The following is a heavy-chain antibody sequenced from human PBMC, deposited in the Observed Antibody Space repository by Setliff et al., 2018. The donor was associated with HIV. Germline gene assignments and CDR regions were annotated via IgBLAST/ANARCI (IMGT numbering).Heavy chain of an antibody. J-gene: IGHJ4*02. CDR2: IHSYGST. Sequence: PSETLSLTCTVSGASISSYSWSWIRQSPGKRLEWIGYIHSYGSTDYNPSLESRVTISVDTSKNQLSLKLGSVAAADTAVYYCARGGYRDGYDYWGQGTLVTVSS. CDR1: GASISSYS. V-gene: IGHV4-59*01. CDR3: ARGGYRDGYDY. D-gene: IGHD5-18*01.